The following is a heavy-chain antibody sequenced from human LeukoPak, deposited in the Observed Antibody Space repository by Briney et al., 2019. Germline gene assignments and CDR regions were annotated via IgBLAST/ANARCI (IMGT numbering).Heavy chain of an antibody. CDR2: IYSGGST. CDR3: AREEVSIRNAFDI. Sequence: GGSLRLSCAASGVTVSSNYMSWVRQAPGKGLEWVSVIYSGGSTYYADSVKGRFTISRDNSKNTLYLQMNSLRAEDTAVYYCAREEVSIRNAFDIWGQGTMVTVSS. D-gene: IGHD2-21*01. V-gene: IGHV3-66*02. J-gene: IGHJ3*02. CDR1: GVTVSSNY.